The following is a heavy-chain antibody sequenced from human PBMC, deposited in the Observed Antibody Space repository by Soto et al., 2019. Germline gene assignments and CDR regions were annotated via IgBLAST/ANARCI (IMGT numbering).Heavy chain of an antibody. CDR1: GFTVSSNY. D-gene: IGHD1-1*01. J-gene: IGHJ2*01. CDR3: ASVRMVHGDWYFDL. Sequence: EVQLVESGGGLVQPGGSLRLSCAASGFTVSSNYMSWVRQAPGKGLEWVSVIYSGGSTYYADSVKGRFTISRDNSKNTLDLEMNSLRAEDPAVYYCASVRMVHGDWYFDLWGRGTLVTVSS. V-gene: IGHV3-66*01. CDR2: IYSGGST.